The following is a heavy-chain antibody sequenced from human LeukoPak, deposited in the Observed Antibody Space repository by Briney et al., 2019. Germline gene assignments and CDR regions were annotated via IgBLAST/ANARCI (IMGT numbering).Heavy chain of an antibody. V-gene: IGHV4-34*01. CDR3: ARGRITIFGVVIMSWFDP. CDR1: GGSFSGYY. J-gene: IGHJ5*02. CDR2: INHSGST. Sequence: SETLSLTCAVYGGSFSGYYWSWIRQPPGKGLEWIGEINHSGSTNYNLSLKSRVTISVDTSKNQFSLKLSSVTAADTAVYYCARGRITIFGVVIMSWFDPWGQGTLVTVSS. D-gene: IGHD3-3*01.